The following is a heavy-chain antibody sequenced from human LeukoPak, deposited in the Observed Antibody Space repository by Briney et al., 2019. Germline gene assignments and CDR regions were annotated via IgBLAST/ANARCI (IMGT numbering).Heavy chain of an antibody. CDR3: ARHSPDYYDSSGYYQEGSSFDS. D-gene: IGHD3-22*01. CDR1: GGSISSYY. Sequence: SETLSLTCTVSGGSISSYYWSWIRQPPGKGLEWIGYIYYSGSTNYNPSLKSRVTISVDTSKNQFSLKLSSVTAADTAVYYCARHSPDYYDSSGYYQEGSSFDSWGQGTLVTVSS. V-gene: IGHV4-59*08. CDR2: IYYSGST. J-gene: IGHJ4*02.